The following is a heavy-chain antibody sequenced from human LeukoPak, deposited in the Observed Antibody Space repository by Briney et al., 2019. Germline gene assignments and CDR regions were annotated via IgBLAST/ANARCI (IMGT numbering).Heavy chain of an antibody. V-gene: IGHV3-33*01. CDR3: ARDRGKDYFGD. CDR1: GLTFTNHG. CDR2: VRNDGFDT. D-gene: IGHD4-23*01. J-gene: IGHJ4*02. Sequence: GTSLRLSCVTSGLTFTNHGFHWLRQSAGRGLEWVAFVRNDGFDTYHSNSVKGRFSISRGDSKNTVYLQMNSLRAEDTALYYCARDRGKDYFGDWGQGTQVTVSS.